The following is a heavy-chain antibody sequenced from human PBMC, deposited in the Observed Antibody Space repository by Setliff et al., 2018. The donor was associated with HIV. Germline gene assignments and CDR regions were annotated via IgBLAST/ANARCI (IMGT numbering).Heavy chain of an antibody. D-gene: IGHD6-6*01. CDR3: AREEYTQYYFDY. CDR2: MYPTGGRT. CDR1: GGTFSSYA. V-gene: IGHV1-46*01. Sequence: ASVKVSCKASGGTFSSYAISWVRQAPGQGLEWMGVMYPTGGRTTYAQKFQGRVNMTMDMSTSTVYMDLNSLRAEDTAVYYCAREEYTQYYFDYWGQGTLVTVSS. J-gene: IGHJ4*02.